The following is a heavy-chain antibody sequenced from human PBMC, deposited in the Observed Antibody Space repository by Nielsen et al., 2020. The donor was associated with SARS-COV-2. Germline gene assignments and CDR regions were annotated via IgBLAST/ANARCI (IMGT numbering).Heavy chain of an antibody. CDR3: ARYYADRSAFDI. CDR1: GYTFTSYG. Sequence: ASVKVSCKASGYTFTSYGISWVRQAPGQGLEWMGWIITYNGNTNYPQKLQGRVTMTTDTSTSTAYMELRSLRSDDTAVYYCARYYADRSAFDIWGQGTVVTVSS. V-gene: IGHV1-18*01. CDR2: IITYNGNT. J-gene: IGHJ3*02. D-gene: IGHD4-17*01.